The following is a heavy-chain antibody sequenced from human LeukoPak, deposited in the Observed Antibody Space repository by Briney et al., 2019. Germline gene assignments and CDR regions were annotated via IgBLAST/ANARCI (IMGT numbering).Heavy chain of an antibody. J-gene: IGHJ5*01. CDR2: ASNDGSII. Sequence: PGGSLRLSCAASGFSFSDYLMHWVRQAPGERPVWVSRASNDGSIIDYADFVKGRFTMSRDNAQNTLSLQMNSLRVEDGAVYYCAREMIRAGHPLRYFDAWGNGAMVTVSS. D-gene: IGHD3-22*01. CDR3: AREMIRAGHPLRYFDA. CDR1: GFSFSDYL. V-gene: IGHV3-74*01.